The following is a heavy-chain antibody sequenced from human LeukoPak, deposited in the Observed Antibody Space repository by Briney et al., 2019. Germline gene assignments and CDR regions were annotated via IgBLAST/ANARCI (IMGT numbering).Heavy chain of an antibody. Sequence: ASVTVSCTASGYTFTSSYMHWVRQAPGQGLEWMGIINPSGGSTDYAQKFQGRVTMTRDTSTSTVYMELSSLRSEDTAVYYCARSVALRFLGGTYYFDYWGQGTLVTVSS. D-gene: IGHD3-3*01. J-gene: IGHJ4*02. CDR2: INPSGGST. CDR3: ARSVALRFLGGTYYFDY. CDR1: GYTFTSSY. V-gene: IGHV1-46*01.